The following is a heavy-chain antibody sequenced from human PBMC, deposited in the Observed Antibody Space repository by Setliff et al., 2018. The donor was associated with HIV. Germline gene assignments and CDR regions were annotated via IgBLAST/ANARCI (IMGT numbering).Heavy chain of an antibody. J-gene: IGHJ5*02. CDR1: GFTFDDYG. CDR3: TRDYRTSNWFDP. V-gene: IGHV3-20*04. CDR2: IDWNGDIR. D-gene: IGHD3-16*02. Sequence: GESLKISCAASGFTFDDYGMNWVRQVPGKGLEWVSGIDWNGDIRGYADSVKGRFTISRDTAKTSLYLEMNSLRADDTALYYCTRDYRTSNWFDPWGHGTLVTVSS.